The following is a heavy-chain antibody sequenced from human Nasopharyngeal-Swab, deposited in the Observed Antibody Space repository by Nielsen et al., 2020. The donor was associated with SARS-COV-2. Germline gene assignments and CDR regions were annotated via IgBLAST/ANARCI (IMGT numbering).Heavy chain of an antibody. CDR1: GFTFSDYY. CDR3: ARAWSCDSSGCYFDY. CDR2: ISSSSSYT. V-gene: IGHV3-11*05. J-gene: IGHJ4*02. D-gene: IGHD3-22*01. Sequence: GESLKISCAASGFTFSDYYMSWIRQAPGKGLEWVSYISSSSSYTNYADSVKGRFTISRDNAKNSLYLQMNSLRAEDTAVYYCARAWSCDSSGCYFDYWGQGTLVTVSS.